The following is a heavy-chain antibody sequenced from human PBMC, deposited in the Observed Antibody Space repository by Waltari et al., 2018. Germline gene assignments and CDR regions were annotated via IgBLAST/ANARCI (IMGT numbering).Heavy chain of an antibody. CDR3: ATWRENAFDV. J-gene: IGHJ3*01. CDR2: INPNSGGT. Sequence: QVQMVQSGAELKKRGGAVKVSCEASGYTFPGYFIHWARQAPGQGLEWMGRINPNSGGTNYAQKFQGRVTLTRDKSINTAYMDLSRLTSDDTGMYYCATWRENAFDVWGQGTMVTV. D-gene: IGHD1-1*01. CDR1: GYTFPGYF. V-gene: IGHV1-2*05.